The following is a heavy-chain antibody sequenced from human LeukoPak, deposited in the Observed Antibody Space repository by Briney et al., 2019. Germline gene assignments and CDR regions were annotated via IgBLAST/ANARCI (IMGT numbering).Heavy chain of an antibody. CDR3: AKDVAYCGGDCYW. D-gene: IGHD2-21*02. CDR2: IYSGGST. J-gene: IGHJ4*02. CDR1: GFTVSSNY. Sequence: GGSLRLSCAASGFTVSSNYMSWVRQAPGKGLEWVSVIYSGGSTYYADSVKGRFTISRDNSKNTLYLQMNSLRAEDTAVYYCAKDVAYCGGDCYWWGQGTLVTVSS. V-gene: IGHV3-53*01.